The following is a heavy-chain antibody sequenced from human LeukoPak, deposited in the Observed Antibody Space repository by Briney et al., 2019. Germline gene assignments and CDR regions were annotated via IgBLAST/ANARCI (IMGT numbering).Heavy chain of an antibody. Sequence: PGGSLRLSCAASGFTFSNAWMNWVRQAPGKGLEWVGRIKSKTDGGTTDCAAPVKGRFTISRDDSKNTLYLQMNSLRAEDTAIYYCTRVGYIDEGIDYWGQGTLVTVSS. D-gene: IGHD5-24*01. J-gene: IGHJ4*02. V-gene: IGHV3-15*07. CDR1: GFTFSNAW. CDR3: TRVGYIDEGIDY. CDR2: IKSKTDGGTT.